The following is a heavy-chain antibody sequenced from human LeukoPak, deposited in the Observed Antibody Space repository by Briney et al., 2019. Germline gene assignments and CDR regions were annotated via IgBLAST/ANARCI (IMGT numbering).Heavy chain of an antibody. CDR1: GGTFSSYA. CDR2: IIPIFGTA. V-gene: IGHV1-69*13. Sequence: SVKVSCKASGGTFSSYAISWVRQAPGQGLEWMGGIIPIFGTANYAQKFQGRVTITADESTSTAYMELSSLRSEDTAVYYCAREYYDILTGYYWSDYWGQGTLVTVSS. CDR3: AREYYDILTGYYWSDY. D-gene: IGHD3-9*01. J-gene: IGHJ4*02.